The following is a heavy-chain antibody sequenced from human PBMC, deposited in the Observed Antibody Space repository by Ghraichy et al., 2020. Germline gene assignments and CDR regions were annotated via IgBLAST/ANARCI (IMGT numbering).Heavy chain of an antibody. CDR3: ARGVNYFDY. V-gene: IGHV7-4-1*02. J-gene: IGHJ4*02. CDR2: INTNTGNP. CDR1: GYTFTNYA. Sequence: ASVKVSCKASGYTFTNYAMNWVRQAPGQGVEWMGWINTNTGNPTYAQGFTGRFVFSLDTPVSTAYLQISSLRAEDTAVYYCARGVNYFDYWGQGTRVTVSS.